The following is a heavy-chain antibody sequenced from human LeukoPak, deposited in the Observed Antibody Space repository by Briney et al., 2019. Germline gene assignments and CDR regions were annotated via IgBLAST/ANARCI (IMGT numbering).Heavy chain of an antibody. V-gene: IGHV3-7*01. CDR1: GFTFSSYW. D-gene: IGHD5-18*01. Sequence: GGSLRLSCAASGFTFSSYWMSWVRQAPGKGLEWVANIKQDGSEKYYVDSVKGRFTISRDNAKNSLYLQMNSLRAEDTAVYYCARDGLRGYSYGSSDYWGQGTLVTVSS. CDR2: IKQDGSEK. CDR3: ARDGLRGYSYGSSDY. J-gene: IGHJ4*02.